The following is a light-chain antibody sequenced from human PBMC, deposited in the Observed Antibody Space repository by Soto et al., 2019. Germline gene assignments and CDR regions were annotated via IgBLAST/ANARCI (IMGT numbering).Light chain of an antibody. Sequence: QSALTQPASVSGSPGQSITISCTGTSSDVGGYDYVSWYQQPPGKAPKLMIYDVSNWPSGVSNRFSGSKSGNTASLTISGLQAEDEADYHCSSYTSSGTLVFGTGTKLTVL. CDR3: SSYTSSGTLV. CDR1: SSDVGGYDY. CDR2: DVS. J-gene: IGLJ1*01. V-gene: IGLV2-14*01.